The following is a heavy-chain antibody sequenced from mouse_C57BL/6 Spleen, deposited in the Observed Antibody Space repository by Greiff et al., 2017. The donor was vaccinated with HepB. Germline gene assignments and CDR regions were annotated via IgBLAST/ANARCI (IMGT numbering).Heavy chain of an antibody. CDR1: GYTFTSYW. J-gene: IGHJ1*03. D-gene: IGHD1-1*01. CDR2: IHPSDSDT. Sequence: VQLQQPGAELVKPGASVKVSCKASGYTFTSYWMHWVKQRPGQGLEWIGRIHPSDSDTNYNQKFKGKATLTVDKSSSTAYMQLGSLTSEDSAGYYCARRFITTVVATDWYFDVWGTGTTVTVSS. V-gene: IGHV1-74*01. CDR3: ARRFITTVVATDWYFDV.